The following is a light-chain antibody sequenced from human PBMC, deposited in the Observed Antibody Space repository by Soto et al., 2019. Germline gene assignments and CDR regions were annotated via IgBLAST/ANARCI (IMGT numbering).Light chain of an antibody. CDR1: QSISSW. CDR3: QQYNSYSET. CDR2: DAS. Sequence: IQITPSPSTLSASVGDRVTITCRASQSISSWLAWYQQKPGKAPKLLIYDASSLESGVPSRFSGSGSGTEFTLTISSLQPDDFATYYCQQYNSYSETFGQGTKV. J-gene: IGKJ1*01. V-gene: IGKV1-5*01.